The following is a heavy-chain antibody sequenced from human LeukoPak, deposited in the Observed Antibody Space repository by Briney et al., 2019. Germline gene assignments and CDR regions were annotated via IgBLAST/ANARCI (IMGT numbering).Heavy chain of an antibody. J-gene: IGHJ4*02. D-gene: IGHD3-22*01. CDR2: MRSDGSTK. Sequence: PGGSLRLSCAASGFSFSSYGMHWVRQAPGKGLEWVAYMRSDGSTKYYADSVKGRFTISRDNSKKTLYLQMNSLRAEDTAVYYCAKGYDSSGYYLDYWGQGTLVTVSP. CDR3: AKGYDSSGYYLDY. CDR1: GFSFSSYG. V-gene: IGHV3-30*02.